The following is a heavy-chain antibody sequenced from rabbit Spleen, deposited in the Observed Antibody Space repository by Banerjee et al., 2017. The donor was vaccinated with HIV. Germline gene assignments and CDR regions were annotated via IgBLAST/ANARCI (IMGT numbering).Heavy chain of an antibody. V-gene: IGHV1S45*01. J-gene: IGHJ6*01. CDR3: ARDTSSSFSSYGMGL. CDR2: INAYTGKP. D-gene: IGHD1-1*01. CDR1: VLSFSNKDV. Sequence: QEQLVESGGGLVKPEGSLTLTCKASVLSFSNKDVMCWVRQAPGKGLEWIACINAYTGKPVYATWAKGRFTISRTSSTTVTLQMTRLTAADTATYFCARDTSSSFSSYGMGLWGPGTLVTVS.